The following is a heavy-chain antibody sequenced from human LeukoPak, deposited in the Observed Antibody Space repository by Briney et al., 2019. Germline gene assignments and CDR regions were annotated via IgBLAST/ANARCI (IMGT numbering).Heavy chain of an antibody. V-gene: IGHV6-1*01. Sequence: SQTLSLTCAISGDTISSNSAVWYWIRQSPSRGLEWLGRTYYRSKWYNDYAVSVKSRITINPDTSKNQFSLQLNSVTPEDTAVYYCARDLGDYYDSRRFDYWGQGTLVTVSS. D-gene: IGHD3-22*01. CDR3: ARDLGDYYDSRRFDY. J-gene: IGHJ4*02. CDR1: GDTISSNSAV. CDR2: TYYRSKWYN.